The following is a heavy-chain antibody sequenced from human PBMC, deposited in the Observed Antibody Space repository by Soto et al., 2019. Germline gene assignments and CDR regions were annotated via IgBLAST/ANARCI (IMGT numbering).Heavy chain of an antibody. CDR2: IKQDGSER. V-gene: IGHV3-7*03. J-gene: IGHJ4*02. D-gene: IGHD1-26*01. CDR1: EFTFSSYW. Sequence: LRLSCAAPEFTFSSYWMSWVRQAPGKGLEWVANIKQDGSERYYVDSVKGRFTISRDNAKNSLFLQMNSLRADDTAVYYCASETSSGTSDYWGQGTLVTVSS. CDR3: ASETSSGTSDY.